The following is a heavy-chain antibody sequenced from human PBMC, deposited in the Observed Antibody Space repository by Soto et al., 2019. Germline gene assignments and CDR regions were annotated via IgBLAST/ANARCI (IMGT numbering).Heavy chain of an antibody. V-gene: IGHV3-30*18. CDR1: GFTFSSSG. D-gene: IGHD1-20*01. Sequence: GGSLRLSCAASGFTFSSSGMHWVHQAPGKGLEWVAVISYDGSNKFYADSVKGRFTISRDNFRNTLYLQVNSLRAEDTAVYYCAKEFHSWNYFDYWGQGTLVTVSS. J-gene: IGHJ4*02. CDR3: AKEFHSWNYFDY. CDR2: ISYDGSNK.